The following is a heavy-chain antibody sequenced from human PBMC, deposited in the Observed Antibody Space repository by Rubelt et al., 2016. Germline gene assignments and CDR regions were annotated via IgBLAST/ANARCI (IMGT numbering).Heavy chain of an antibody. CDR1: GFTFSSYW. D-gene: IGHD2-8*01. J-gene: IGHJ4*02. V-gene: IGHV3-7*01. CDR2: IKQDGSEK. Sequence: GSLRLSCAASGFTFSSYWMSRVRQAPGKGLEWVANIKQDGSEKYYVDSVKGRFTISRDISKNTLYLQMNSLRAEDTAVYYCARVHHFCSNGVCFKGYFDFWGQGTLVTVSS. CDR3: ARVHHFCSNGVCFKGYFDF.